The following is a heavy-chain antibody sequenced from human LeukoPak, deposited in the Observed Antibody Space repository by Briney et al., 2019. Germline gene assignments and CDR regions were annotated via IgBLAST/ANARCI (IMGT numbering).Heavy chain of an antibody. V-gene: IGHV4-34*01. CDR2: ISHSGIT. J-gene: IGHJ5*02. Sequence: SETLSLTCAVYGGSFSGYHWSWVRQPPGKRLEWIGEISHSGITNYSPSFKSRVTMSVDTSKNQFSLKLSSVTAADTGLYYCARPTLFDPWGQGTLVTVSS. CDR1: GGSFSGYH. CDR3: ARPTLFDP.